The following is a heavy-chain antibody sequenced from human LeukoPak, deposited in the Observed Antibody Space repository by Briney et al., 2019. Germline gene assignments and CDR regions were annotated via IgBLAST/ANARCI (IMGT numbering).Heavy chain of an antibody. CDR2: IYTSGST. CDR3: ERAPLYDILTGYSTEYFQH. D-gene: IGHD3-9*01. V-gene: IGHV4-61*02. J-gene: IGHJ1*01. CDR1: GGSISSGSYY. Sequence: PSQTLSLTCTVSGGSISSGSYYWSWIRQPAGKGLEWIGRIYTSGSTNYNPSLKSRVTISVDTSKNQFSLKLSSVTAADTAVYYCERAPLYDILTGYSTEYFQHWGQGTLVTVSS.